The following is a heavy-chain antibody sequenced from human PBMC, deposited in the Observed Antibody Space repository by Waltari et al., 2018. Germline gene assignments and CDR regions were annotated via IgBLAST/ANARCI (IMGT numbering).Heavy chain of an antibody. CDR2: IYHSGST. CDR1: GYSISSGYY. V-gene: IGHV4-38-2*02. CDR3: ARVEAYCSSTSCYPYYYYYYMDV. Sequence: QVQLQESGPGLVKPSETLSLTCTVPGYSISSGYYGRWLRQPPAKGLEGLGSIYHSGSTYYNPSLKSRVTISVDTSKNQFSLKLSSVTAADTAVYYCARVEAYCSSTSCYPYYYYYYMDVWGKGTTVTVSS. J-gene: IGHJ6*03. D-gene: IGHD2-2*01.